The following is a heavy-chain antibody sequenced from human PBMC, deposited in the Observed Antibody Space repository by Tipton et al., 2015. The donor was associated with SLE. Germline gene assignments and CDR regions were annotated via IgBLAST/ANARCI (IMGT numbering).Heavy chain of an antibody. CDR1: GGSISSSSYY. J-gene: IGHJ6*03. Sequence: TLSLTCTVSGGSISSSSYYWGWIRQPPGKGLEWIGSIYHSGSPYYNPSLKSRVTISVDTSKNQFSLKLSSVTAADTAVYFCARGNYYMDVWGKGTTVIVS. V-gene: IGHV4-39*07. CDR3: ARGNYYMDV. CDR2: IYHSGSP.